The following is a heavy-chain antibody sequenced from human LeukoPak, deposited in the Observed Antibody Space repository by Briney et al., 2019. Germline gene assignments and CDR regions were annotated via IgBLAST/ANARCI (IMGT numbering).Heavy chain of an antibody. CDR2: ISSSSSTI. D-gene: IGHD3-3*01. CDR3: ARKSRSVDY. J-gene: IGHJ4*02. V-gene: IGHV3-48*01. Sequence: SGGSLRLSCAASGFTFSSYSMNWVRQAPGKGPEWVSYISSSSSTIYYADSVKGRFTISRDNAKNSLYLQMNSLRAEDTAVYYCARKSRSVDYWGQGTLVTVSS. CDR1: GFTFSSYS.